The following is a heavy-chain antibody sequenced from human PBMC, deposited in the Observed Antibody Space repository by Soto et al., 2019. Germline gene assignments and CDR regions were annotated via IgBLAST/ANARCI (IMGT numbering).Heavy chain of an antibody. Sequence: QVRLVQSGAEVKKPGSSVKVSCKVSGGTFSKYSLSWVRQTPGQGLEWMGGITPFVDTSNYAQRFLGRVTITADKSTNTAFLEVRGLKSEDTALYFCASTIYCNGSGGYSRHYYGMDVWGQGTTVTVSS. J-gene: IGHJ6*02. CDR3: ASTIYCNGSGGYSRHYYGMDV. CDR2: ITPFVDTS. CDR1: GGTFSKYS. D-gene: IGHD2-15*01. V-gene: IGHV1-69*06.